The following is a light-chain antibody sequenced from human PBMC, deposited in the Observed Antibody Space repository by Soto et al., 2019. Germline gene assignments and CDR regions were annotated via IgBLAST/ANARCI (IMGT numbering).Light chain of an antibody. V-gene: IGKV3-15*01. CDR3: QRYNNWPPTWT. CDR1: ASVSIN. CDR2: GAS. J-gene: IGKJ1*01. Sequence: DIVLTQSPATLSVSPWERATLSCRAMASVSINLAWYQQKPGQAPGLLIYGASTRATGIPARFGGSGSGTELALTISSLQSEDFAVYFCQRYNNWPPTWTFGQGTKVDIK.